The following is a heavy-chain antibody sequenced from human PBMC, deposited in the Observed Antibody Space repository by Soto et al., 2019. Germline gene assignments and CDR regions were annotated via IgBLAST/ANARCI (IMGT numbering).Heavy chain of an antibody. J-gene: IGHJ4*02. V-gene: IGHV4-59*01. CDR3: ARGVLSSGSHTGDDYYFDY. CDR1: GGSISSYY. Sequence: PSETLSLTCTVSGGSISSYYWSWIRQPPGKGLEWIGYIYYSGSTNYNPSLKSRVTISVDTSKNHFSLKLSSVTAADTAVYYCARGVLSSGSHTGDDYYFDYWGQGTLVTVSS. D-gene: IGHD1-26*01. CDR2: IYYSGST.